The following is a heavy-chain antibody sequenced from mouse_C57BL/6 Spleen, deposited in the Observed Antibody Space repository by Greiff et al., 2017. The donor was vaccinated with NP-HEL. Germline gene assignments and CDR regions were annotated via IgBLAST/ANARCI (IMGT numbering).Heavy chain of an antibody. J-gene: IGHJ3*01. CDR2: IYPRSGNT. CDR3: ARRYYDYDGIAY. V-gene: IGHV1-81*01. D-gene: IGHD2-4*01. Sequence: LQESGAELARPGASVKLSCKASGYTFTSYGISWVKQRTGQGLEWIGEIYPRSGNTYYNEKFKGKATLTADKSSSTAYMELRSLTSEDSAVYFCARRYYDYDGIAYWGQGTLVTVSA. CDR1: GYTFTSYG.